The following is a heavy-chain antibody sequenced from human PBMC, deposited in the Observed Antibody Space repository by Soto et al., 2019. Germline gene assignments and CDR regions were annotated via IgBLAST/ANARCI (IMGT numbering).Heavy chain of an antibody. J-gene: IGHJ3*02. D-gene: IGHD5-12*01. CDR1: GYTFTGYY. Sequence: ASVKVSCKASGYTFTGYYMHWVRQAPGQGLEWMGWINPNSGGTNYAQKFQGWVTMTRDTSISTAYMELSRLRSDDTAVYYCARGRGYSGYDYAFDIWGQGTMVTVSS. CDR3: ARGRGYSGYDYAFDI. V-gene: IGHV1-2*04. CDR2: INPNSGGT.